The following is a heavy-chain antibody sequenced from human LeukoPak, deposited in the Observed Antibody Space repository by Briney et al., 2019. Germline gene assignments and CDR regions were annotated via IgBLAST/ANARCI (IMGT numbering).Heavy chain of an antibody. V-gene: IGHV4-34*01. CDR2: INHSGST. D-gene: IGHD3-10*01. J-gene: IGHJ4*02. CDR1: GGSFSRYY. CDR3: ARRGLWFGELQTY. Sequence: SETLSLTCAVYGGSFSRYYWSWIGQPPGKGLEWIGEINHSGSTNYNPSLKSRVTISVDTSKNQFSLKLSSVTAADTAVYYCARRGLWFGELQTYWGQGTLVTVSS.